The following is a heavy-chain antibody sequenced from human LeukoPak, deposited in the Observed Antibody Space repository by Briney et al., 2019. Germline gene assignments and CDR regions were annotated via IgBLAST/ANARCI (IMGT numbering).Heavy chain of an antibody. J-gene: IGHJ3*02. Sequence: GGSLRLSCAASGFTFSSYGMSWVRQAPGKGLEWVSAISGSGGSTYYADSVKGRFTISRDNSKNTLYLQMNSLRAEDTAVYYCAKDRSSSWYRDAFDIWGQGTMVTVSS. CDR3: AKDRSSSWYRDAFDI. D-gene: IGHD6-13*01. CDR2: ISGSGGST. CDR1: GFTFSSYG. V-gene: IGHV3-23*01.